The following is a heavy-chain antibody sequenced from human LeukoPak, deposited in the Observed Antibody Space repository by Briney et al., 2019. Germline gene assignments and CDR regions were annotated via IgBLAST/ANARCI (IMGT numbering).Heavy chain of an antibody. D-gene: IGHD3-9*01. Sequence: PGESLEISCKGSGYSFTSYWIGWVRQMPGKGLEWMGIIYPGDSDTRYSPSFQGQVTISADKSISTAYLQWSSLKASDTAMYHCARLLLPLYYDILTGYGYWGQGTLVTVSS. CDR1: GYSFTSYW. V-gene: IGHV5-51*01. CDR2: IYPGDSDT. J-gene: IGHJ4*02. CDR3: ARLLLPLYYDILTGYGY.